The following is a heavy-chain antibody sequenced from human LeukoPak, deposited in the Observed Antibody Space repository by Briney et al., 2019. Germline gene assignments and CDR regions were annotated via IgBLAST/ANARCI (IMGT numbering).Heavy chain of an antibody. Sequence: PSETLSLTCAVYGGSFSGYYWSWIRQPPGKGLEWIGEINHSGSTNYNPSLKSRVTISVDTSKNQFSLKLSSVTAADTAVYYCARDRETPSGLVVAATPISFDYWGQGTLVTVSS. V-gene: IGHV4-34*01. CDR2: INHSGST. J-gene: IGHJ4*02. CDR1: GGSFSGYY. D-gene: IGHD2-15*01. CDR3: ARDRETPSGLVVAATPISFDY.